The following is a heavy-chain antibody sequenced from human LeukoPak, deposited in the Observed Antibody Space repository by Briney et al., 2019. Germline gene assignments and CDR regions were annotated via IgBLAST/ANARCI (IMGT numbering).Heavy chain of an antibody. V-gene: IGHV4-31*03. J-gene: IGHJ4*02. D-gene: IGHD3-9*01. Sequence: PSQTLSLTCTVSGGSISSGGYYWSWIRQHPGKGLEWIGYIYYSGSTYYNPSLKSRVTISVDTSKNQFSLKLSSVTAADTAVYYCARGLYYDILTGYLSPFDYWGQGTLVTVYS. CDR1: GGSISSGGYY. CDR2: IYYSGST. CDR3: ARGLYYDILTGYLSPFDY.